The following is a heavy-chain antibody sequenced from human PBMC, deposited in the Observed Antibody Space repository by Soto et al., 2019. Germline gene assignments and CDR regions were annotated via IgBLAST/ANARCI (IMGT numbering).Heavy chain of an antibody. Sequence: EMQLVESGGGLVQPGGSLRLSCAASGFTFSSYWMHWVRQAPGKGLVWVSRMNTDGSDTYYADSVKGRFTISRDNARNTVYLQMNSLRVEDTAVYYCAREGMGFSNWFDPRGQGTLASVSS. CDR2: MNTDGSDT. V-gene: IGHV3-74*01. J-gene: IGHJ5*02. CDR3: AREGMGFSNWFDP. D-gene: IGHD2-8*01. CDR1: GFTFSSYW.